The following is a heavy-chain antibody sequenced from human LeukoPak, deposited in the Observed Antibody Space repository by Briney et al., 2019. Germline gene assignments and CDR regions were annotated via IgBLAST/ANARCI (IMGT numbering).Heavy chain of an antibody. CDR2: ARTSDGNT. V-gene: IGHV3-23*01. Sequence: PGGSLRLSCTASGFSFSSYAMSWVRQAPGKGLEWVSGARTSDGNTYYADSVKGRFTISRDNSKNTLYLQMNSLRAEDTAVYYCAKGGRYSSSWFSDYFDYWGQGTLVTVSS. D-gene: IGHD6-13*01. J-gene: IGHJ4*02. CDR1: GFSFSSYA. CDR3: AKGGRYSSSWFSDYFDY.